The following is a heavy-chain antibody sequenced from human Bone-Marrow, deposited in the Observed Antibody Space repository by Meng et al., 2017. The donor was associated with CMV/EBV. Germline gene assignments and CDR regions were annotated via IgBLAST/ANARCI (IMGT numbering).Heavy chain of an antibody. V-gene: IGHV3-48*03. D-gene: IGHD3-3*01. CDR3: ARPYNSVDFWNGYSYYLDY. CDR2: ISSSGSTI. CDR1: GFTFSSYE. Sequence: GGSLRLSCAASGFTFSSYEMNWVRQAPGKGLEWVSYISSSGSTIYYADSVKGRFTISRDNAKNSLYLQLDSLRPEDTAVYYCARPYNSVDFWNGYSYYLDYWGQGVLVTVSS. J-gene: IGHJ4*02.